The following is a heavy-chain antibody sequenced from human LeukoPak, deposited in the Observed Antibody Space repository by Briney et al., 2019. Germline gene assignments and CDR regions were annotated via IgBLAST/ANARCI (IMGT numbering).Heavy chain of an antibody. CDR2: ISGSGGST. V-gene: IGHV3-23*01. CDR3: ARNYYASSGYYLGSAFAI. CDR1: GFTFSSYA. D-gene: IGHD3-22*01. Sequence: GGSLRLSCAASGFTFSSYAMSWVRQAPGKGLEWVSAISGSGGSTYYADSVKGRFTISRDNSKNTLYLQMNSLRAEDTAVYYCARNYYASSGYYLGSAFAIWGQGTMVTVSS. J-gene: IGHJ3*02.